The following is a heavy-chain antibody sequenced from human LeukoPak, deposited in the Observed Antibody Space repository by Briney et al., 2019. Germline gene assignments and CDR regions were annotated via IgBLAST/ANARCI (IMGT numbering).Heavy chain of an antibody. CDR1: SSXX. D-gene: IGHD5-12*01. CDR3: ARQEQTGSGYVLYPIINDSFDI. V-gene: IGHV4-39*01. J-gene: IGHJ3*02. CDR2: SYYSRST. Sequence: SSXXWGWLRXXGGKGREWIVSSYYSRSTYYTPSLKSRLTISVDTSKNQFSLKLSSVTAADTAVYYCARQEQTGSGYVLYPIINDSFDIWGQGTMVTVSS.